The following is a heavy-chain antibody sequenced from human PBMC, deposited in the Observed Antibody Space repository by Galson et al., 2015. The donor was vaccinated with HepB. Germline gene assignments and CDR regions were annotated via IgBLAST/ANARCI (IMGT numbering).Heavy chain of an antibody. V-gene: IGHV3-30*18. CDR2: ISYDGSNK. J-gene: IGHJ4*02. CDR3: AKEPTSGSGVDY. CDR1: GFTFSSYG. D-gene: IGHD1-26*01. Sequence: SLRLSCAASGFTFSSYGMHWVRQAPGKGLEWVAVISYDGSNKYYADSVKGRFTISRDNSKNTLYLQMNSLRAEDTAVYYCAKEPTSGSGVDYWGQGTLVTVSS.